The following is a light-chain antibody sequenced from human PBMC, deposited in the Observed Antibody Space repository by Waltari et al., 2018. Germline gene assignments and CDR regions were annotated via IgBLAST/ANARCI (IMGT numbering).Light chain of an antibody. V-gene: IGKV3-11*01. CDR1: QSVSSY. CDR2: EAS. Sequence: EIVLTQSPATLSLSPGERATLSCRASQSVSSYLGWYQQTPGQAPRLLIYEASNRATGFPARFSGSGSGTDFTLTISSLEPEDFAVYYCQQRSDWPPHFGQGTRLEMK. CDR3: QQRSDWPPH. J-gene: IGKJ5*01.